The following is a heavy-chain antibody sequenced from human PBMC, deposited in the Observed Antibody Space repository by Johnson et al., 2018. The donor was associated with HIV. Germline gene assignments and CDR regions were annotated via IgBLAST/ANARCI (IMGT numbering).Heavy chain of an antibody. Sequence: VQLVESGGGVVQPGRSLRLSCAASGFTFSNAWMSWVRQAPGKGLEWVGRIKSKTDGGTTDYAAPVKGRFSISRDNSKNTLYLQMNSLRAEDTAVYYCARGDYYDSSGYFSDAFDIWGQGTMVTVSS. J-gene: IGHJ3*02. D-gene: IGHD3-22*01. CDR3: ARGDYYDSSGYFSDAFDI. CDR2: IKSKTDGGTT. V-gene: IGHV3-15*01. CDR1: GFTFSNAW.